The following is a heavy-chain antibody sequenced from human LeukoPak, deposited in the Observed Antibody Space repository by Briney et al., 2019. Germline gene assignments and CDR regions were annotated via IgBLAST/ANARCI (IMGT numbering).Heavy chain of an antibody. CDR2: ISSSSSYI. J-gene: IGHJ4*02. CDR3: ARDQGDYFDY. Sequence: GGSLRLSCAASGFTFSSYSMNWVRQARGKGLEWVSSISSSSSYIYYADSVKGRFTISRDNAKNSLYLQMNSLRAEDTAVYYCARDQGDYFDYWGQGTLVTVSS. CDR1: GFTFSSYS. V-gene: IGHV3-21*01.